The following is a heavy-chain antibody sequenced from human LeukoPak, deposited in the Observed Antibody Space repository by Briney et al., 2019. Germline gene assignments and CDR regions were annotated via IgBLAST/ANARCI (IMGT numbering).Heavy chain of an antibody. D-gene: IGHD1-1*01. CDR2: IGISSGNT. CDR3: ARDHNYAFDN. CDR1: GFTFSSYS. Sequence: GGSLRFSCAASGFTFSSYSMNWVRQAPGKGLEWISYIGISSGNTKYADSVKGRFTISGDSAKNSLYLQMNSLRVEDTAVYYCARDHNYAFDNWGQGTLVTVSS. J-gene: IGHJ4*02. V-gene: IGHV3-48*04.